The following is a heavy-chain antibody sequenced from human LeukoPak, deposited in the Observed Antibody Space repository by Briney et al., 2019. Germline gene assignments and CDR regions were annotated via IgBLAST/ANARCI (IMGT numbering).Heavy chain of an antibody. Sequence: PGGSLRLSCAASGFTFSNYVMSWVRQAPGKGLEWVSTIGRSGDSTYYADSVKGRFTISRDNSKNTLYLQMNSLRAEDTAVYYCATDLLGITIFGALDYWGQGTLVTVSS. CDR1: GFTFSNYV. CDR3: ATDLLGITIFGALDY. D-gene: IGHD3-3*01. CDR2: IGRSGDST. V-gene: IGHV3-23*01. J-gene: IGHJ4*02.